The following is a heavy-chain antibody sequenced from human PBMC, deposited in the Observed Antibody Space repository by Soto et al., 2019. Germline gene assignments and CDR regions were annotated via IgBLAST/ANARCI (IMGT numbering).Heavy chain of an antibody. J-gene: IGHJ5*02. V-gene: IGHV4-34*01. CDR2: INHSGST. CDR3: AALWFGEYNWFDP. Sequence: QVQLQQWGAGLLKPSETLFLTCAVYGGSFSGYYWSWIRQPPGKGLEWIGEINHSGSTNYNPSLKSRVTISVDTSKNQFSLKLSSVTAADTAVYYCAALWFGEYNWFDPWGQGTLVTVSS. D-gene: IGHD3-10*01. CDR1: GGSFSGYY.